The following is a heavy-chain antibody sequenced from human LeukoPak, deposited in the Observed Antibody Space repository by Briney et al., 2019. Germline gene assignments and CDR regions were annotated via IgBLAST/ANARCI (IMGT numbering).Heavy chain of an antibody. D-gene: IGHD6-6*01. CDR2: IYYSGST. Sequence: PSETLSLTCTVSGGSISSCYWSWIRQPPGKGLEWIGYIYYSGSTNYNPSLKSRVTISVDTSKNQFSLKLSSVTAADTAVYYCARDRLDIAARQYYYYGMDVWGQGTTVTVSS. J-gene: IGHJ6*02. V-gene: IGHV4-59*01. CDR1: GGSISSCY. CDR3: ARDRLDIAARQYYYYGMDV.